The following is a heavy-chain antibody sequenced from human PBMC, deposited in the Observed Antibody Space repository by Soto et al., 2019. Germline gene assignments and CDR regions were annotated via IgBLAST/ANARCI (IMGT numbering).Heavy chain of an antibody. J-gene: IGHJ6*02. D-gene: IGHD3-10*01. CDR3: AKDFPMVRGVNYYYGMDV. CDR1: GFTFSSYA. Sequence: GSLRLSCAASGFTFSSYAMSWVRQAPGKGLEWVSAISGSGGSTYYADSVKGRFTISRDNSKNTLYLQMNSLRAEDTAVYYCAKDFPMVRGVNYYYGMDVWGQGTTVTVSS. V-gene: IGHV3-23*01. CDR2: ISGSGGST.